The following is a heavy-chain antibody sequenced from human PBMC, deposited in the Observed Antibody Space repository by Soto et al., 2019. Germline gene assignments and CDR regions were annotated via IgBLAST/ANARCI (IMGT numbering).Heavy chain of an antibody. V-gene: IGHV1-69*13. J-gene: IGHJ6*02. CDR3: ASPWVQLEQYYYYYYGMDV. Sequence: ASVKVSCKASGGTFSSYAISWVRQAPGQGLEWMGGIIPIFGTANYAQKFQGRVTITADESTSTAYMELSSLRSEDTAVYYCASPWVQLEQYYYYYYGMDVWGQGTTVTVSS. D-gene: IGHD1-1*01. CDR2: IIPIFGTA. CDR1: GGTFSSYA.